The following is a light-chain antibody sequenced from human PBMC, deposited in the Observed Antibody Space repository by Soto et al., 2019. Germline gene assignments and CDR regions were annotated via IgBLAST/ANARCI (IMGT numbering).Light chain of an antibody. CDR3: QSYDSSLSGYV. Sequence: QAVVTQPPSVSGAPGQRVTISCTGSSSNIGAGYDVHWYQQLPGTAPKLLIYSNNNRPSGVPDRFSGSKSGTSASLAITGLQAEDEADYYCQSYDSSLSGYVFGTTTKLTVL. CDR2: SNN. V-gene: IGLV1-40*01. CDR1: SSNIGAGYD. J-gene: IGLJ1*01.